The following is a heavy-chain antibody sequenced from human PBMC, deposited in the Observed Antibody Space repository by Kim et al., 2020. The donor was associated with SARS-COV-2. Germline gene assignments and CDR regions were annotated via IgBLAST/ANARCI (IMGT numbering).Heavy chain of an antibody. CDR1: GFTFSNAW. CDR3: TTGTPIGYSSRYPL. J-gene: IGHJ3*01. D-gene: IGHD6-13*01. Sequence: GGSLRLSCAASGFTFSNAWMSWVRQAPGKGLEWVGRIKSKTDGGTTDYAAPVKGRFTISRDDSKNTLYLQMNSLKTEDTAVYYCTTGTPIGYSSRYPLWGQGTMVTVSS. CDR2: IKSKTDGGTT. V-gene: IGHV3-15*01.